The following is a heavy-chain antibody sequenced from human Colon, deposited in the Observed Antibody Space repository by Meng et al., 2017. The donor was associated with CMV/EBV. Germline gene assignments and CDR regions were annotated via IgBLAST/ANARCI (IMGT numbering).Heavy chain of an antibody. CDR1: GGNFINEG. J-gene: IGHJ4*02. CDR2: ILPIVGIP. Sequence: GGNFINEGISSVRQAPGQAPEWMGGILPIVGIPNYAQQFQGRVKITADKFTSTVYMDLTSLRSEDTAVYYCARSAARGVLLYYFDSWGQGTLVTVSS. D-gene: IGHD3-10*01. V-gene: IGHV1-69*10. CDR3: ARSAARGVLLYYFDS.